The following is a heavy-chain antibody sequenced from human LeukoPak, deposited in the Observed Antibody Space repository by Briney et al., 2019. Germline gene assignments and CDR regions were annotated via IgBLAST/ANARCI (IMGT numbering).Heavy chain of an antibody. V-gene: IGHV1-69*04. Sequence: SVNVSCKASGGTFSSYANSWVRQAPGQGLEWMGRIIPILGIANYVQKFQGRVTITADKCTSKDSMERSSLRSEDTAVYYCARDQSSMIADGWGQGTLVSVYS. D-gene: IGHD3-22*01. CDR2: IIPILGIA. CDR3: ARDQSSMIADG. CDR1: GGTFSSYA. J-gene: IGHJ4*02.